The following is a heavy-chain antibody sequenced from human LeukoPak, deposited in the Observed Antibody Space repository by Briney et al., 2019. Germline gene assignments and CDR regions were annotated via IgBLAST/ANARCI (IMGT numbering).Heavy chain of an antibody. CDR2: INSDGSST. Sequence: PGGSLRLSCAASGFTFSSYWMHWVRQAPGKGLVWVSRINSDGSSTSYADSVKGRFTISRDNAKNTLYLQMNSQRAEDTAVYYCARDEGSQGAFDIWGQGTMVTVSS. J-gene: IGHJ3*02. CDR3: ARDEGSQGAFDI. CDR1: GFTFSSYW. V-gene: IGHV3-74*01. D-gene: IGHD3-10*01.